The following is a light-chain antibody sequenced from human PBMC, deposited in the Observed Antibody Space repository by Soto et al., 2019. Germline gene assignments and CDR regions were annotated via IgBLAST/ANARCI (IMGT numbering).Light chain of an antibody. V-gene: IGKV1-39*01. CDR3: QQSYSIPRT. J-gene: IGKJ4*01. Sequence: DIQMTQSPSSLSASVGDRVTITCRASQSISSYLNWYQQKPGKAPKLLIYAASSLQSGVPSRFSGSGSGTDFTLTTSSLQPEHFATYYCQQSYSIPRTFGGRTKVEIK. CDR2: AAS. CDR1: QSISSY.